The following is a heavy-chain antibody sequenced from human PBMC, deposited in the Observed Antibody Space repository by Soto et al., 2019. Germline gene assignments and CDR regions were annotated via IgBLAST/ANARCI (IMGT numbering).Heavy chain of an antibody. CDR2: IKQDGSEK. CDR3: ARGGWGIVVVPAAMSSYRNEYYYMDV. J-gene: IGHJ6*03. V-gene: IGHV3-7*01. Sequence: SLRLSCAASGFTFSSYWMSWVRQAPGKGLEWVANIKQDGSEKYYVDSVKGRFTISRDNAKNSLYLQMNSLRAEDTAVYYCARGGWGIVVVPAAMSSYRNEYYYMDVWGKGTTVTVSS. D-gene: IGHD2-2*01. CDR1: GFTFSSYW.